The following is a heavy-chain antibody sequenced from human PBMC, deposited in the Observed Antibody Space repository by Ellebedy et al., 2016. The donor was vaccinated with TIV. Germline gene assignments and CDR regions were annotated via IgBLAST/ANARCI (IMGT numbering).Heavy chain of an antibody. CDR3: AKDRSPMVRDPRAFDI. V-gene: IGHV3-23*01. D-gene: IGHD3-10*01. CDR2: ISGSGGST. J-gene: IGHJ3*02. Sequence: GESLKISXAASGFTFSSYAMSWVRQAPGKGLEWVSTISGSGGSTYYADSVKGRFTISRDNSKNTLYLQMNSLRAEDTAVYYCAKDRSPMVRDPRAFDIWGQGTMVTVSS. CDR1: GFTFSSYA.